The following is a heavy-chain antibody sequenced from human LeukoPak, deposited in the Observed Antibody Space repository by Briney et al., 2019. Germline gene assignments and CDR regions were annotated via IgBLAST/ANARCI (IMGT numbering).Heavy chain of an antibody. D-gene: IGHD2-15*01. CDR3: AKGWSGDY. CDR1: GFTFSSYG. CDR2: ISYDGSNK. J-gene: IGHJ4*02. Sequence: GGSLRLSCAASGFTFSSYGMHWVRQAPGKGLEWVAVISYDGSNKYYADSVEGRFTISRDNSKNTLYLQMNSLRSEDTAVYFCAKGWSGDYWGQGTLVTVSS. V-gene: IGHV3-30*18.